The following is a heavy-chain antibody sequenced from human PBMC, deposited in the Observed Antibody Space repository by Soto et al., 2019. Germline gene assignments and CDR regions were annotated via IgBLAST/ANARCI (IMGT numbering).Heavy chain of an antibody. CDR2: IIPIFGTA. CDR3: ARVKAKYCSSTSCYNYYGMDV. D-gene: IGHD2-2*02. Sequence: SVKVSCKASGGTFSSYAISWVRQAPGQGLEWMGGIIPIFGTANYAQKFQGRVTITADKSTSTAYMELSSLRSEDTAVYYCARVKAKYCSSTSCYNYYGMDVWG. CDR1: GGTFSSYA. J-gene: IGHJ6*02. V-gene: IGHV1-69*06.